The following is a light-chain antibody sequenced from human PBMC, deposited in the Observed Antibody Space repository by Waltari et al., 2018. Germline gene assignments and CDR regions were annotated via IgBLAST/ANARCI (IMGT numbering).Light chain of an antibody. CDR2: SND. CDR1: NYNIGSGP. J-gene: IGLJ2*01. V-gene: IGLV1-44*01. Sequence: QSVLTQAPSVSGTPGQRVTISCSGTNYNIGSGPVNWYQQVPGMSPKLLIYSNDQRPSGCPDRFSGSKSGTSASLAISGLQSEDEADYYCATWDGRVNGVLFGGGTKVTVL. CDR3: ATWDGRVNGVL.